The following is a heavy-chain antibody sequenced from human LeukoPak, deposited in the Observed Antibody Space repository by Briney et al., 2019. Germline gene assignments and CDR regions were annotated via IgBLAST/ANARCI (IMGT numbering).Heavy chain of an antibody. CDR3: ARRLTQYDCFDP. CDR2: TYYRSKWNN. V-gene: IGHV6-1*01. CDR1: GDSVSSNSVA. J-gene: IGHJ5*02. D-gene: IGHD2-2*01. Sequence: SQTLSLTCAISGDSVSSNSVAWNWIRQSPSRGLEWLGRTYYRSKWNNDYAVSVKSRVIVNPDTSKNQFSLHLNSVTPEDTAVYYCARRLTQYDCFDPWGQGILVTVSS.